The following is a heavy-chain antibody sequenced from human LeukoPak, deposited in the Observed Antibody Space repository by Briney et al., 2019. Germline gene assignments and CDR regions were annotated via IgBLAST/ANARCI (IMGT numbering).Heavy chain of an antibody. D-gene: IGHD2-21*02. V-gene: IGHV3-73*01. CDR2: IRTKANNYAT. J-gene: IGHJ4*02. Sequence: GTLRLSCAASGFTFSGYTIHWVRQASGKGLEWVGHIRTKANNYATDHDASVKGRFTISRDDSKNTAFLQMNSLKTEDTAVYYCSKHEALPGDYWGQGAQVTVSS. CDR1: GFTFSGYT. CDR3: SKHEALPGDY.